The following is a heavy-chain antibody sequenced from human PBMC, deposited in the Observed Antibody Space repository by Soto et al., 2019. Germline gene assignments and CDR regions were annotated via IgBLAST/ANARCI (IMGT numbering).Heavy chain of an antibody. CDR3: ARSRTWGYDYSRDFDY. D-gene: IGHD5-12*01. CDR1: GGSFSGYY. V-gene: IGHV4-34*01. Sequence: PSETLSLTCAVYGGSFSGYYWSWIRQPPGKGLEWIGEINHSGSTNYNPSLKSRVTISVDTSKNQFSLKLSSVTAADTAVYYCARSRTWGYDYSRDFDYWGQGTLVTVS. J-gene: IGHJ4*02. CDR2: INHSGST.